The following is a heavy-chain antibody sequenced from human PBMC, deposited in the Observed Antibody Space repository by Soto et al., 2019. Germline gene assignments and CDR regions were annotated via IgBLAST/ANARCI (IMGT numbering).Heavy chain of an antibody. D-gene: IGHD2-15*01. CDR2: IKQDGSEK. J-gene: IGHJ4*02. CDR1: GFTFSGYY. Sequence: GGSLRLSCAASGFTFSGYYMTWVRQSPGRGLEWVGNIKQDGSEKYYVDSLKGRFSISRDNAKKSLYLQMNSLRVEDTAVYYCARGRSDDYFDYWGQGTLFTVSS. V-gene: IGHV3-7*01. CDR3: ARGRSDDYFDY.